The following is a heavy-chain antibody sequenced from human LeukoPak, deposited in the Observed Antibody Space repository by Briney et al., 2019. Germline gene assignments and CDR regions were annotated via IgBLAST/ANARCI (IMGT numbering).Heavy chain of an antibody. CDR1: GFTFSSHT. J-gene: IGHJ4*02. Sequence: GGSLRLSCAASGFTFSSHTMNWVRQAPGKGLEWVSSISSTSTSIYHADSVKGRFTISRDNTKNSLYLQMDSLRADDTAVYYCARDLGGSYRDPLAYWGQGALVTVSS. CDR2: ISSTSTSI. V-gene: IGHV3-21*01. CDR3: ARDLGGSYRDPLAY. D-gene: IGHD1-26*01.